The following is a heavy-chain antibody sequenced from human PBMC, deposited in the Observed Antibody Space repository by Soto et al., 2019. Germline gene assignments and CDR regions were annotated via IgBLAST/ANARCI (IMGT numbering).Heavy chain of an antibody. J-gene: IGHJ3*02. CDR3: ARAGYGDYDGAFDI. CDR2: IGTAGDT. CDR1: GFTFSSYD. D-gene: IGHD4-17*01. Sequence: PGGSLRLSCAASGFTFSSYDMHWVRQATGKGLEWVSAIGTAGDTYYPGSVKGRFTISRENAKNSLYLQMNSLRAGDTAVYYCARAGYGDYDGAFDIWGQGTMVTVSS. V-gene: IGHV3-13*04.